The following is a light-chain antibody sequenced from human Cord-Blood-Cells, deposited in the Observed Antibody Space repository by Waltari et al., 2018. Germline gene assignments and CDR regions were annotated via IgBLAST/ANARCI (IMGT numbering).Light chain of an antibody. CDR3: SSYTSSSTYV. CDR2: DVS. CDR1: SSDVGGYNY. J-gene: IGLJ1*01. V-gene: IGLV2-14*01. Sequence: QSALTQPASVSGSPGQSITISCTGTSSDVGGYNYLSWYQQHPGNAPKLMIYDVSKRPSGVSNRFSSSKSGNTASLTISGLQAEDEADYYCSSYTSSSTYVFGTGTKVTVL.